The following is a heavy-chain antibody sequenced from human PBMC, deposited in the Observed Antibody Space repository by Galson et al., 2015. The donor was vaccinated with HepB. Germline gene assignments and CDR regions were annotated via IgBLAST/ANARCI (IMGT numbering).Heavy chain of an antibody. Sequence: SLRLSCAASGFTFSSYAMSWVRQAPGKGLEWVSAISGSGGSTYYADSVKGRFTISRDNSKNTLYLQMNSLRAEDTAVYYCANFYYYASETWVDPWGQGTLVTVSS. V-gene: IGHV3-23*01. CDR2: ISGSGGST. J-gene: IGHJ5*02. CDR1: GFTFSSYA. D-gene: IGHD3-10*01. CDR3: ANFYYYASETWVDP.